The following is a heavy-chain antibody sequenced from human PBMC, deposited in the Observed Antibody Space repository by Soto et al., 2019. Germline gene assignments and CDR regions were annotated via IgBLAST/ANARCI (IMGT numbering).Heavy chain of an antibody. D-gene: IGHD2-21*01. CDR2: ISYDGRNK. Sequence: QVQLVESGGGVVQPGRSLRLSCEASGFTFSSYAMHWVRRAPGKGLEWVAVISYDGRNKYYADSVKGRFTISRDNSKNTLYREMNTLTGEYTAMYYSARSSVVDYYYYHLDVWGQGTTVTVSS. CDR1: GFTFSSYA. V-gene: IGHV3-30*04. CDR3: ARSSVVDYYYYHLDV. J-gene: IGHJ6*02.